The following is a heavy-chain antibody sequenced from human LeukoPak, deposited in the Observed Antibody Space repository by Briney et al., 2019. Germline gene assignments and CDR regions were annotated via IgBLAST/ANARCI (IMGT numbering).Heavy chain of an antibody. D-gene: IGHD6-13*01. CDR3: AREGKQQLTLDY. V-gene: IGHV3-21*01. Sequence: GGSLRLSCAASGFTFSSYSMNWVRQAPGKGLEWVSSISSSSYIYYADSVKGRFTISRDNAKNSLYLQMNSLRAEDTAVYYCAREGKQQLTLDYWGQGTLVTVSS. J-gene: IGHJ4*02. CDR2: ISSSSYI. CDR1: GFTFSSYS.